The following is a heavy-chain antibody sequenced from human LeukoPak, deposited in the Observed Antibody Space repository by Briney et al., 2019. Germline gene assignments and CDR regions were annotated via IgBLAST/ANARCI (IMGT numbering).Heavy chain of an antibody. V-gene: IGHV3-48*03. CDR1: GFTFSSYE. J-gene: IGHJ5*02. Sequence: GGSLRLSCAASGFTFSSYEMNWVRQAPGKGLEWVSYISSSGSTIYYADSVKGRFTISRDNAKNSLYLQMNSLRAEDTAVYYCARENTVVVPAAIHNWFDPWGQGTLVTVPS. CDR3: ARENTVVVPAAIHNWFDP. D-gene: IGHD2-2*01. CDR2: ISSSGSTI.